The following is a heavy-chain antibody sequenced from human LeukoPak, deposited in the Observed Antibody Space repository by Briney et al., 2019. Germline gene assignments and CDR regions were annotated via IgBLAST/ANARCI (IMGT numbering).Heavy chain of an antibody. D-gene: IGHD5-24*01. V-gene: IGHV3-48*02. J-gene: IGHJ4*02. CDR3: ASVVAEMATILKDKEYYFDY. Sequence: GGSLRLSCAASGFTFSSYSMNWVRQAPGKGLEWVSYISSSSSTIYYADSVKGRFTISRDNAKNSLYLQMNSLRDEDTAVYYCASVVAEMATILKDKEYYFDYWGQGTLVTVSS. CDR1: GFTFSSYS. CDR2: ISSSSSTI.